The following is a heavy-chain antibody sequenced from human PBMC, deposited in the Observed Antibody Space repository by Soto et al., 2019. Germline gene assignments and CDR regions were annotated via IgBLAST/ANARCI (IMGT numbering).Heavy chain of an antibody. D-gene: IGHD2-2*02. CDR1: GGSFSGYY. CDR2: INHSGST. Sequence: PSETLSLTCAVYGGSFSGYYWSWSRQPPGKGLEWIGEINHSGSTNYNPSLKSRVTISVDTSKNQFSLELSSVTAADTAVYYCARGGCSSTSCYRRKNWFDPWGQGTLVTVSS. CDR3: ARGGCSSTSCYRRKNWFDP. J-gene: IGHJ5*02. V-gene: IGHV4-34*01.